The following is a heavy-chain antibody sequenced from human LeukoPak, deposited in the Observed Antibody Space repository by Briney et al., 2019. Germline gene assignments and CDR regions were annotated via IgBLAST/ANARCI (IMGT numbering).Heavy chain of an antibody. CDR2: INPSGGST. J-gene: IGHJ4*02. CDR3: ARGGRAPNYYGSGSYSYPYDS. CDR1: GYTFTSYY. Sequence: ASVKVSCKASGYTFTSYYMHWVRQAPGQGLEWMGIINPSGGSTTYAQNFQGRVTMTRDTSTSTVYMELISLRSEDTAVYYCARGGRAPNYYGSGSYSYPYDSWGQGTLVTVSS. V-gene: IGHV1-46*01. D-gene: IGHD3-10*01.